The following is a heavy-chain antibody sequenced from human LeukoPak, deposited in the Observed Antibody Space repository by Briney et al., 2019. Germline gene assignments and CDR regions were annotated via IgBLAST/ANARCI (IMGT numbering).Heavy chain of an antibody. D-gene: IGHD3-3*01. J-gene: IGHJ4*02. CDR2: ISGSGGST. Sequence: GGSLRLSCAVSGFTVSSNYMSWVRQAPGKGLEWVSAISGSGGSTYYADSVKGRFTLSRDNSKNTLYLQMNSLRAEDTAVYYCAKAEWRSHDYWGQGTLVTVPS. CDR3: AKAEWRSHDY. CDR1: GFTVSSNY. V-gene: IGHV3-23*01.